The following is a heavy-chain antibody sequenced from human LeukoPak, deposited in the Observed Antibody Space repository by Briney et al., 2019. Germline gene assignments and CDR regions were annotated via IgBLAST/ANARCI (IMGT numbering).Heavy chain of an antibody. Sequence: ASAKVSCKASGYTFTSYDINWVRQATGQGLEWMGWMNPNSGNTGYAQKFQGRVTMTRNTSISTAYMELSSLRSEDTAVYYCARGGITIFGVVYYYMDVWGKGTTVTVSS. CDR2: MNPNSGNT. V-gene: IGHV1-8*01. D-gene: IGHD3-3*01. CDR3: ARGGITIFGVVYYYMDV. CDR1: GYTFTSYD. J-gene: IGHJ6*03.